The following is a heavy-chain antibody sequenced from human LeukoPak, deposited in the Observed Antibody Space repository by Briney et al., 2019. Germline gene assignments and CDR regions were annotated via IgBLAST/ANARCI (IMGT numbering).Heavy chain of an antibody. CDR2: MNPNSGNT. CDR1: GYTFTSYD. V-gene: IGHV1-8*03. CDR3: ARGLRYYYMDV. J-gene: IGHJ6*03. Sequence: ASVKVSCKASGYTFTSYDINWVRQATGQGLEWMGWMNPNSGNTGYAQKFQGRVTIARNTSISTAYMELSSLRSEDTAVYYCARGLRYYYMDVWGKGTTVTVSS.